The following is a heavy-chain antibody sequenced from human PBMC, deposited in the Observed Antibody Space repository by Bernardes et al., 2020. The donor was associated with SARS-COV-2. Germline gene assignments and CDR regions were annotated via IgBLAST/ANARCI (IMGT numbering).Heavy chain of an antibody. V-gene: IGHV3-11*01. CDR3: AREGCSGGSCYDDYYYGIDV. CDR1: GFTISDYY. D-gene: IGHD2-15*01. J-gene: IGHJ6*02. CDR2: ISSSGRTL. Sequence: GESLLLSCSASGFTISDYYMSWIRQAPGTGLEWVSYISSSGRTLYYADSVKGRFTISRDNAKNSLYLQMNSLRAEDTAVYYCAREGCSGGSCYDDYYYGIDVWGQGNTVTVSS.